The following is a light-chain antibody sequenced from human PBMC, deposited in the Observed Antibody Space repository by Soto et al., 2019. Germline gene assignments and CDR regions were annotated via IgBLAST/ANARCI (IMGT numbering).Light chain of an antibody. Sequence: EIVLTQSPATLSLSPGERATLSCRASQSVSTYLAWYQQKPGQAPRLLIYDASKRATGIPARFSSGGSGTDFTLTISSLEPEDFAVYYCQHREDWPLTFGGGTKVEI. J-gene: IGKJ4*01. CDR3: QHREDWPLT. CDR2: DAS. V-gene: IGKV3-11*01. CDR1: QSVSTY.